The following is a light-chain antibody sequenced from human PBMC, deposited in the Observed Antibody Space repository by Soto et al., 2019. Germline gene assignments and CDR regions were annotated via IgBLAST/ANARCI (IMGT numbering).Light chain of an antibody. Sequence: DIQMTQSPSTLSASVGERVTITCRASQSVSNWLAWYQQKPGKAHKLLIYDVSSLESGVPSRFSGSGSGTEFILNIRSLQPDDFATYYCKQYDSYSWTFDQGTKVDIK. CDR3: KQYDSYSWT. V-gene: IGKV1-5*01. CDR2: DVS. CDR1: QSVSNW. J-gene: IGKJ1*01.